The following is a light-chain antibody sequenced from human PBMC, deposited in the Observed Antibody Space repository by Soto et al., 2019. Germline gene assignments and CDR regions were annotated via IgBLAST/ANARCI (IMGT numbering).Light chain of an antibody. V-gene: IGLV7-46*01. Sequence: QAVVTQEPSLTVSPGGTVTLTCGSSTGAVTSGHYPYWFQQKSGQAPRTLIYDTSNKHSWTPARFSASLLGGKAALTLSGAQPEDEAEYYCLLSYSGALYVFGTGTKVTVL. J-gene: IGLJ1*01. CDR2: DTS. CDR3: LLSYSGALYV. CDR1: TGAVTSGHY.